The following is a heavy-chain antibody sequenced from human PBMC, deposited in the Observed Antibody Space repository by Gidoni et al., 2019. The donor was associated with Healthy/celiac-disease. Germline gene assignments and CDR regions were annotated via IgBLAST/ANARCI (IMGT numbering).Heavy chain of an antibody. V-gene: IGHV3-9*01. J-gene: IGHJ4*02. Sequence: EVQLVSSAGGLVQPGRSLRPSCAASDFPFDDYAMHWVRQAPGKGLEWVSGISWNSGSIGYADSVKGRFTISRDNAKNSLYLQMNSLRAEDTALYYCAKDIYSSSSRVLDYWGQGTLVTVSS. CDR3: AKDIYSSSSRVLDY. D-gene: IGHD6-6*01. CDR1: DFPFDDYA. CDR2: ISWNSGSI.